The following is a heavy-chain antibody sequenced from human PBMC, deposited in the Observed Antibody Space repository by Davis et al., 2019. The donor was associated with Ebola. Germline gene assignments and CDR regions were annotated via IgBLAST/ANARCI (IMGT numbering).Heavy chain of an antibody. CDR2: KNPNSGNT. V-gene: IGHV1-8*01. J-gene: IGHJ4*02. D-gene: IGHD6-13*01. Sequence: ASVKVSCKASGYTFSSYDINWVRQATGQGLEWVGWKNPNSGNTGYAQKFQGRVTMTRDTSISTAYMELSSLRSEDTAIYYCARSSSWYPLDYWGQGTLVTVSS. CDR1: GYTFSSYD. CDR3: ARSSSWYPLDY.